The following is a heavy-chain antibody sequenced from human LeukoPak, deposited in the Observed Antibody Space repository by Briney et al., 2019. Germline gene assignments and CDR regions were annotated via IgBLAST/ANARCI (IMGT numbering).Heavy chain of an antibody. Sequence: GASVKVSCKASGYTFTSYDINWVRQATGQGLEWMGRMNPNSGNTGYAQKFQGRVTITRYTSISTAYMELSSLRSEDTAVYYCARGRSSSSWILSPRLFDYWGQGTLVTVSS. V-gene: IGHV1-8*03. CDR2: MNPNSGNT. D-gene: IGHD6-13*01. CDR1: GYTFTSYD. J-gene: IGHJ4*02. CDR3: ARGRSSSSWILSPRLFDY.